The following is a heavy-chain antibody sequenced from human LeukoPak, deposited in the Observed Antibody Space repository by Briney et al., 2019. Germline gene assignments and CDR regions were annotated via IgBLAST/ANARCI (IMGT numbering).Heavy chain of an antibody. Sequence: GGSLRLSCAASGFTFSSFWMNWGRQAPGKGLEWVANIKQDGSEKYYVDSVKGRFTISRDNAKNSLYLQMNSLRAEDTAVYYCARERRFIDYWGQGTLVTVSS. D-gene: IGHD4-17*01. J-gene: IGHJ4*02. CDR2: IKQDGSEK. CDR1: GFTFSSFW. V-gene: IGHV3-7*04. CDR3: ARERRFIDY.